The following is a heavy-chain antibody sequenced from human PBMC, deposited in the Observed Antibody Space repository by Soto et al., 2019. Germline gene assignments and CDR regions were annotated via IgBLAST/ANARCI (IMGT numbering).Heavy chain of an antibody. V-gene: IGHV2-5*02. Sequence: QITLNESGPTLVNPTQTLTLTCTFSGFSLTTSGVGVGWIRQSPGKAPEWLALIYWDDDKRYSPSLKSRLTITNATSKIQLVLTMANLDTADTATYYCAHRVLRTVFGLVTTTAIYFDFWGQGTPVAVSS. CDR2: IYWDDDK. D-gene: IGHD3-3*01. J-gene: IGHJ4*02. CDR1: GFSLTTSGVG. CDR3: AHRVLRTVFGLVTTTAIYFDF.